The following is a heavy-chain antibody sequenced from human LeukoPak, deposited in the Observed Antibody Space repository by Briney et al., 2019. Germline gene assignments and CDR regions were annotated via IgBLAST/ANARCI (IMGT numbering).Heavy chain of an antibody. CDR3: ARIQVPAATYFDY. CDR1: GGSISSYY. J-gene: IGHJ4*02. D-gene: IGHD2-2*01. CDR2: IYYSGST. Sequence: PSETLSLTCTVSGGSISSYYWSWIRQPPGKGLEWIGYIYYSGSTYYNPSLKSRVTISVDTSKNQFSLKLSSVTAADTAVYYCARIQVPAATYFDYWGQGTLVTVSS. V-gene: IGHV4-30-4*08.